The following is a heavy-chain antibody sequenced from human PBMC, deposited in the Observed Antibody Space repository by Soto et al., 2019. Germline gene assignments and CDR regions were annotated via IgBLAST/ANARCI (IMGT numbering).Heavy chain of an antibody. CDR1: GFTFSSYG. D-gene: IGHD2-21*01. CDR2: IWYDGSNK. Sequence: GGSLRLSCAASGFTFSSYGMHWVRQAPGKGLEWVAVIWYDGSNKYYADSVKGRFTISRDNSKNTLYLQMNSLRAEDTAVYYCARASGRRLWALPSDYWGQGTLVTVSS. V-gene: IGHV3-33*01. J-gene: IGHJ4*02. CDR3: ARASGRRLWALPSDY.